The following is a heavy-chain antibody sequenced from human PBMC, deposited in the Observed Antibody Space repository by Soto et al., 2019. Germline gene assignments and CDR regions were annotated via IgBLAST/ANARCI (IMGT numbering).Heavy chain of an antibody. D-gene: IGHD3-16*02. CDR3: AKLPYDYIWGSYRYTLTYFDY. J-gene: IGHJ4*02. CDR2: ISGSGGST. Sequence: GGSLRLSCAASGFTFSSYAMSWVRQAPGKGLEWVSAISGSGGSTYYADSVKGRFTISRANSKNTLYLQMNSLRAEDTVVYYCAKLPYDYIWGSYRYTLTYFDYWGQGTLVTVSS. CDR1: GFTFSSYA. V-gene: IGHV3-23*01.